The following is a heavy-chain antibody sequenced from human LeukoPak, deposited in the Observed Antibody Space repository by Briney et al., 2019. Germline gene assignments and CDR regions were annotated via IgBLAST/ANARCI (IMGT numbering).Heavy chain of an antibody. D-gene: IGHD3-16*01. CDR1: GGSVSSSSYY. J-gene: IGHJ4*02. CDR2: IYYSGST. CDR3: ARIWERSFDY. V-gene: IGHV4-39*07. Sequence: SETLSLTCTVSGGSVSSSSYYWGWIRQPPGKGLEWIGSIYYSGSTYYNPSLKSRVTISVDTSKNQFSLRLSSVTAADTAVYYCARIWERSFDYWGQGTLVTVSS.